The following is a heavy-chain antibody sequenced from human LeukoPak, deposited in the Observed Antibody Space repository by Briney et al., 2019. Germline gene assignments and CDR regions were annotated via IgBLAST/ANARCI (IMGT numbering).Heavy chain of an antibody. Sequence: ASVKVSCKASGYTFTSYYMHWVRQAPGQGLEWMGIINPSGGSTSCAQKFQGRVTMTRDMSTSTVYMELSSLRSEDTAVYYCARAYSSSSDSLHYYYYYYMDVWGKGTTVTVSS. CDR1: GYTFTSYY. D-gene: IGHD6-6*01. J-gene: IGHJ6*03. CDR3: ARAYSSSSDSLHYYYYYYMDV. CDR2: INPSGGST. V-gene: IGHV1-46*01.